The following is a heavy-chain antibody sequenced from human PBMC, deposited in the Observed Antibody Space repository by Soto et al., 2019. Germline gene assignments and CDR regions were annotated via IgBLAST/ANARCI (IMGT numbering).Heavy chain of an antibody. CDR1: GFTFSDYY. Sequence: GGSLRLSCAASGFTFSDYYMSWIRQAPGKGLEWVSYISSSGSTIYYADSVKGRFTISRDNAKNSLYLQMNSLRAEDTAVYYCARDVRRMYNWNDVNWFDPWGRGTLVTVSS. D-gene: IGHD1-20*01. J-gene: IGHJ5*02. V-gene: IGHV3-11*01. CDR3: ARDVRRMYNWNDVNWFDP. CDR2: ISSSGSTI.